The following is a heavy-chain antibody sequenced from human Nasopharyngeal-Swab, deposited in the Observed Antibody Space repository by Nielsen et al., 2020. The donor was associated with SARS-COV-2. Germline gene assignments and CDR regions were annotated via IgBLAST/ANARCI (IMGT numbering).Heavy chain of an antibody. D-gene: IGHD4-23*01. Sequence: WIRQPPGKGLEWVSLISGDGGSTYYADSVKGRFTISRDNSKNSLYLQMNSLRTEDTALYYCAKLYGGNSELWRGWGQGTLVTVSS. CDR2: ISGDGGST. V-gene: IGHV3-43*02. CDR3: AKLYGGNSELWRG. J-gene: IGHJ4*02.